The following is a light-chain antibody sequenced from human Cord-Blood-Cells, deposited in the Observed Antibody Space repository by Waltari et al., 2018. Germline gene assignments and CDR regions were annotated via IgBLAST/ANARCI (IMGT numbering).Light chain of an antibody. J-gene: IGLJ3*02. CDR2: ADN. CDR1: SGSIASTY. V-gene: IGLV6-57*03. Sequence: NFMLTQPHSVSESPGKTVTISCTRSSGSIASTYVPWYQQRPGSAPTTVIYADNKRPSGVPDRFSGSIDSSSNSASLTISGLKTEDEADYYCQSYDSSNQVFGGGTKLTVL. CDR3: QSYDSSNQV.